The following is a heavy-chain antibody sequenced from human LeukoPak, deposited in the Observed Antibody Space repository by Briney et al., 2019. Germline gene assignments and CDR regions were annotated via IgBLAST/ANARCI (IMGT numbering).Heavy chain of an antibody. CDR1: GGSISSGGYY. J-gene: IGHJ6*02. CDR2: IYYSGST. CDR3: ARHDSSGYYPYYYYYGMDV. D-gene: IGHD3-22*01. Sequence: SETLSLTCTVSGGSISSGGYYWGWIRQPPGKGLEWIGSIYYSGSTYYNPSLKSRVTISVDTSKNQFSLKLSSVTAADTAVYYCARHDSSGYYPYYYYYGMDVWGQGTTVTVSS. V-gene: IGHV4-39*01.